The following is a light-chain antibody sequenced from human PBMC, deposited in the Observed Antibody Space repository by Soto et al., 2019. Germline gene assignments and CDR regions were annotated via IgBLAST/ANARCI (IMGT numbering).Light chain of an antibody. CDR3: QQYGSSPNT. CDR2: GAS. CDR1: QSVINSY. J-gene: IGKJ1*01. V-gene: IGKV3-20*01. Sequence: EIVLTQSPGTLSLSPGERATLSCRASQSVINSYLAWYQQKPGQAPRLLMYGASTRATGIPDRFTGSWSGTDFTLTISRLEPEDFAVYYCQQYGSSPNTFGQGTKVEIK.